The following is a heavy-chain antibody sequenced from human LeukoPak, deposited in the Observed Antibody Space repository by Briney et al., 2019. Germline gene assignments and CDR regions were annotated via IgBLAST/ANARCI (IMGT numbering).Heavy chain of an antibody. CDR3: ARAAPRWTYYDFWSGLDY. J-gene: IGHJ4*02. V-gene: IGHV4-39*01. CDR1: GGSISSSSYY. Sequence: SETLSLTCTVSGGSISSSSYYWGWIRQPPGRGLEWIGSIYDSGSTYYNPSLKSRVTISVDTSKNQFSLKLSSVTAADTAVYYCARAAPRWTYYDFWSGLDYWGQGTLVTVSS. D-gene: IGHD3-3*01. CDR2: IYDSGST.